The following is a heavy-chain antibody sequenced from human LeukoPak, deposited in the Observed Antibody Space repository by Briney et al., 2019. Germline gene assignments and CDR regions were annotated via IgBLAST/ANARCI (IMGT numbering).Heavy chain of an antibody. CDR1: GFNFSTYW. J-gene: IGHJ1*01. Sequence: PGGSLRLSCAASGFNFSTYWMHWVRQAPGKGLVWVSRIKSDGSTNYADSVKGRFTISRDNDKNTLSLQLNSLRPEDTGVYYCARAPSEIGGYYPEYFRHWGQGTLVTVSS. CDR3: ARAPSEIGGYYPEYFRH. CDR2: IKSDGST. V-gene: IGHV3-74*01. D-gene: IGHD3-3*01.